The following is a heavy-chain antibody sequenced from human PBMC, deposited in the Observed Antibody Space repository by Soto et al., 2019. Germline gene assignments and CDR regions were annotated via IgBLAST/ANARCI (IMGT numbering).Heavy chain of an antibody. D-gene: IGHD6-19*01. J-gene: IGHJ4*02. Sequence: SETLSLTCTVSGGSISSSSYYWGWIRQPPGKGLEWIGSIYYSGSTYYNPSLKRRVTISVETSKNQFSLTLSSVTAADTAVYYCARLSSNAAVAGTGFDYWGQGNLVTVSS. V-gene: IGHV4-39*01. CDR2: IYYSGST. CDR3: ARLSSNAAVAGTGFDY. CDR1: GGSISSSSYY.